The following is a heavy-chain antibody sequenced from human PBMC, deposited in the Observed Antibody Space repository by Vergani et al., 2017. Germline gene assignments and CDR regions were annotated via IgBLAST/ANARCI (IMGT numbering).Heavy chain of an antibody. V-gene: IGHV3-33*01. CDR3: ARGGARFLTAYAFDI. D-gene: IGHD2-21*02. CDR2: IWYDGSNK. CDR1: GFTFSSYG. Sequence: QVQLVESGGGVVQPGRSLRLSCAASGFTFSSYGMHWVRQAPGKGLEWVAVIWYDGSNKYYADSVKGRFTSSRDNSKNTLYLQMNSLRAEDTAVYYCARGGARFLTAYAFDIWGQGTMVTVSS. J-gene: IGHJ3*02.